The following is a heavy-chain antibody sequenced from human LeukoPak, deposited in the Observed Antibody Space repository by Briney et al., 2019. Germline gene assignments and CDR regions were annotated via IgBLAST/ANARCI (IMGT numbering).Heavy chain of an antibody. CDR2: ISGYNGNT. D-gene: IGHD6-6*01. J-gene: IGHJ6*02. V-gene: IGHV1-18*04. Sequence: ASVKVSCKASGYTFSTYYMHWVRQAPGQGLEWMGWISGYNGNTNYAQKVQGRVTMTTDTSTSTAYMELRSLRSDDTAVYYCARDRPSLGMDYYYGMDVWGQGTTVTVSS. CDR1: GYTFSTYY. CDR3: ARDRPSLGMDYYYGMDV.